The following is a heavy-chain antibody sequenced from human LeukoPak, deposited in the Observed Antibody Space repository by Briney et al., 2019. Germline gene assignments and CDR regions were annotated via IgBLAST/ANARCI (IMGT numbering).Heavy chain of an antibody. D-gene: IGHD4-17*01. V-gene: IGHV4-59*08. CDR2: IYYSGST. CDR3: ARHNYGDYFPALSLDY. J-gene: IGHJ4*02. Sequence: PSETLSLTCTVSGDSISDYYWSRIRQPPGKGLEWIGYIYYSGSTNYNPSLKSRVTISVDTSKNQFSLKLRSVTAADTAVYYCARHNYGDYFPALSLDYWGQGTLVTVSS. CDR1: GDSISDYY.